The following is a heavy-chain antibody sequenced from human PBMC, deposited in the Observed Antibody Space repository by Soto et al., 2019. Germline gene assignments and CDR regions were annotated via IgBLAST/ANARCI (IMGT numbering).Heavy chain of an antibody. V-gene: IGHV3-23*01. J-gene: IGHJ1*01. D-gene: IGHD3-9*01. CDR3: TKDPSTGYADH. CDR2: ISRGGAYT. Sequence: GGSLRLSCAASDFIFLDYAMTWVRQAPGKGLEWVSTISRGGAYTHYADSVEGRFTISRDNSKIILYLDMRSLRGEDTAFYYCTKDPSTGYADHWGQGTLVTVSS. CDR1: DFIFLDYA.